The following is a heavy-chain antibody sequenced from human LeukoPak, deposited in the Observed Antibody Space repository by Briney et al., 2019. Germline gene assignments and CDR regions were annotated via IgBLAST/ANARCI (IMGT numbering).Heavy chain of an antibody. J-gene: IGHJ5*02. CDR1: GFTFSRYA. D-gene: IGHD6-19*01. V-gene: IGHV3-23*01. Sequence: PGGSLRLSCAASGFTFSRYALHWVRQAPGKGLQWVSSIRGGGAPVYADSVKGRFTISRDDFKSTVFLQMDSLRPEDTAVYYCARCTIGDGSGWCTWFAPWGQGTLATVSS. CDR3: ARCTIGDGSGWCTWFAP. CDR2: IRGGGAP.